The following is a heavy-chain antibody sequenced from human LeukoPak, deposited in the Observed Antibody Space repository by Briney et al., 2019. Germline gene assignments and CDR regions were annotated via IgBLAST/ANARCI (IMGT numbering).Heavy chain of an antibody. D-gene: IGHD1-1*01. V-gene: IGHV3-23*01. CDR1: GFTFSSYD. Sequence: GGSLRLSCAASGFTFSSYDLSWVRQAPGKGLECVSAIRRGVGSTYDADSVKGRFTISRDNSKNTLYLQMNNLRADDTAVYYCAKKGQADDNGKPDWGQGTLVTVSS. CDR2: IRRGVGST. CDR3: AKKGQADDNGKPD. J-gene: IGHJ4*02.